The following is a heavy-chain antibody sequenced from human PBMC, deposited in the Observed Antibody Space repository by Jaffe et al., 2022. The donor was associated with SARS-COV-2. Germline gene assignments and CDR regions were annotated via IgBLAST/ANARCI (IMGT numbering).Heavy chain of an antibody. V-gene: IGHV4-39*01. D-gene: IGHD2-15*01. Sequence: QLQLQESGPGLVKPSETLSLTCTVSGGSISSSSYYWGWIRQPPGKGLEWIGSIYYSGSTYYNPSLKSRVTISVDTSKNQFSLKLSSVTAADTAVYYCARTYCSGGSCYWGGWFDPWGQGTLVTVSS. CDR3: ARTYCSGGSCYWGGWFDP. CDR1: GGSISSSSYY. CDR2: IYYSGST. J-gene: IGHJ5*02.